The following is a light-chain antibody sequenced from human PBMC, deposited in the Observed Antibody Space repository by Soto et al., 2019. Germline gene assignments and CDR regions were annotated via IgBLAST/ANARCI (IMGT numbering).Light chain of an antibody. CDR2: GNT. V-gene: IGLV1-40*01. CDR1: SSNIGAGYD. J-gene: IGLJ1*01. CDR3: QSHDSSLHASV. Sequence: QSVLTQPPSVSGAPGQRVTISCTGSSSNIGAGYDVHWYLQLPGTAPKLLIYGNTNRPSGDPDRFSGSKSGSSASLAITGLQAEDEADYYCQSHDSSLHASVFGTGTKVTVL.